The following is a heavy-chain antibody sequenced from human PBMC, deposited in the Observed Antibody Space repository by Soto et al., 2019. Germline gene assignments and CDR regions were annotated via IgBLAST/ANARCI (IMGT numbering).Heavy chain of an antibody. CDR3: ASGPVGAFDI. CDR2: IVPGFGRA. CDR1: GGSFSNYA. V-gene: IGHV1-69*06. D-gene: IGHD1-26*01. J-gene: IGHJ3*02. Sequence: QVQLVQSGAEVKKPGSSVKVSCEASGGSFSNYALSWVRQAPGQGLEWMGGIVPGFGRANYAQNLQGRVTITADRSTSTAYMELGSLRSEDTALYYCASGPVGAFDIWGQWTMVTVSS.